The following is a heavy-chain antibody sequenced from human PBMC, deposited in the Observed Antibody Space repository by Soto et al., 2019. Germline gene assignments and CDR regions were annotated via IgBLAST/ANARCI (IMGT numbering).Heavy chain of an antibody. CDR2: IWFDGSNK. Sequence: QVQLVESGGGVVQPGRSLRLSCAASGFTFSSHGMHWVRQAPGKGLEWVAVIWFDGSNKYYADSVKGRFTISRDNSKNTLYLQMSSLRAEDTAVYYCARDRGYSGYDSPRYYYGMDVWGQGTTVTVSS. J-gene: IGHJ6*02. CDR3: ARDRGYSGYDSPRYYYGMDV. D-gene: IGHD5-12*01. V-gene: IGHV3-33*01. CDR1: GFTFSSHG.